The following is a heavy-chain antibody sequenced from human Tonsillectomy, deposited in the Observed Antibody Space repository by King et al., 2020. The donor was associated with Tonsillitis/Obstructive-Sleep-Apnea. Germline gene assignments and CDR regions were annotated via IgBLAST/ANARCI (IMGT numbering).Heavy chain of an antibody. CDR3: ARASYSSTWYFAL. CDR1: GFTYSSYD. CDR2: IGTAGDA. V-gene: IGHV3-13*01. Sequence: VQLVESGGGLVQPGGSLRLSCAASGFTYSSYDMFWVRQPTGKGLEWVSTIGTAGDAYYPDSVKGRFTISRENAKNSLYLQMNTLRAGDTAVYYCARASYSSTWYFALWGRGTLVTVSS. J-gene: IGHJ2*01. D-gene: IGHD6-13*01.